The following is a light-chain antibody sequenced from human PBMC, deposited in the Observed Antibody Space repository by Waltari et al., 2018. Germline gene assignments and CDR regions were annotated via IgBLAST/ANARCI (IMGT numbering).Light chain of an antibody. CDR1: QSISSY. CDR2: GAS. J-gene: IGKJ2*01. V-gene: IGKV1-39*01. Sequence: IQMTQSPASLSASAGDRVPITCRASQSISSYLNWYQQKPGQAPKLLIYGASSRASGVPSRFSGSGSGTEFTLTISSLQSEDFATYYCQQYYSTPYTFGQGTKLEIK. CDR3: QQYYSTPYT.